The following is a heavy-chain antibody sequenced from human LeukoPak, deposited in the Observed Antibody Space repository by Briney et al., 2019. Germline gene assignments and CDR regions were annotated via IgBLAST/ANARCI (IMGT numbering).Heavy chain of an antibody. CDR3: ARRLWIPLFRPFDY. J-gene: IGHJ4*02. CDR2: IYHSGST. Sequence: TSETLSLTCTVSGYSISSGYYWGWIRQPPGKGLEWIGSIYHSGSTYYNPSLKSRVTISVDTSKNQFSLKLSSVTAADTAVYYCARRLWIPLFRPFDYWGQGTLVTVSS. CDR1: GYSISSGYY. V-gene: IGHV4-38-2*02. D-gene: IGHD5-18*01.